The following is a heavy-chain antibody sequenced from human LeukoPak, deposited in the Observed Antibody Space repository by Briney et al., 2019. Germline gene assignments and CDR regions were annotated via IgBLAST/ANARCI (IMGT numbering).Heavy chain of an antibody. CDR2: ISAYNGNT. CDR3: ARDDLSHCSSTSCYLDWFDP. J-gene: IGHJ5*02. Sequence: ASVKVSCKASGYTFTSYGISWVRQAPGQGLEWMGWISAYNGNTNYPQKLQGRVTMTTDTSTSTAYMELRSLRSDDTAVYYCARDDLSHCSSTSCYLDWFDPWGQGTLVTVSS. CDR1: GYTFTSYG. D-gene: IGHD2-2*01. V-gene: IGHV1-18*01.